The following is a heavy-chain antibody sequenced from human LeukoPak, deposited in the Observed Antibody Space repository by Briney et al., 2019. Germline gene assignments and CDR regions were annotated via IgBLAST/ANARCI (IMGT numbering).Heavy chain of an antibody. CDR2: ISSSGSTI. CDR3: GKEVFDSYYYGMAV. J-gene: IGHJ6*04. V-gene: IGHV3-48*03. D-gene: IGHD3-3*01. CDR1: GFTFSSYE. Sequence: GGSLRLSCAASGFTFSSYEMNWVRQAPGKGLEWVSYISSSGSTIYYADSVKGRFTISRDNAKNSLYLQMNSLRAEDTAVYYCGKEVFDSYYYGMAVWGKGTTVTVS.